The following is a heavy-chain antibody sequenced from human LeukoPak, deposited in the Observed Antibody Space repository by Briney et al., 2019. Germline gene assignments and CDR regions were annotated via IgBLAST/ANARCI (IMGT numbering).Heavy chain of an antibody. CDR1: DYTFTSYG. Sequence: ASVKVSCKASDYTFTSYGISWVRQAPGQGLEWMGWISVYNGNTNYAQKLQGRVTMTTDTSTSTAYMELRSLRSDDTAVYYCARDFMLGDGGYVYYGMDVWGKGTTVTVSS. CDR3: ARDFMLGDGGYVYYGMDV. D-gene: IGHD5-12*01. J-gene: IGHJ6*04. V-gene: IGHV1-18*04. CDR2: ISVYNGNT.